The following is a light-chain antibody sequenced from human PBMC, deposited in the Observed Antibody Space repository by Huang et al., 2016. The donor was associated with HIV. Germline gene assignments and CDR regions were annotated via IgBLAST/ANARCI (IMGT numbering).Light chain of an antibody. J-gene: IGKJ4*01. CDR3: QQRSKWPLT. Sequence: EIVLTQSPATLSLSPGQRVTLSCRVSQSVSDFFAWYQQKPGQAPRLLIYDASKRATGIQARFSGSGAGTDFTLTISSLEPEDFAVYYCQQRSKWPLTFGGGTKVESK. CDR1: QSVSDF. V-gene: IGKV3-11*01. CDR2: DAS.